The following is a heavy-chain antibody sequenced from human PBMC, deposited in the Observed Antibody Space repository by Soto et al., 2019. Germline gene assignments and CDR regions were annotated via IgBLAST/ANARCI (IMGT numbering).Heavy chain of an antibody. CDR2: IYPHDSDT. CDR3: VRRLNNTLDS. J-gene: IGHJ4*02. CDR1: GYNFATYW. D-gene: IGHD2-15*01. Sequence: VESLKISCKGYGYNFATYWIGCVRQTPGKGLEWMAFIYPHDSDTRYSPSFQGQVTISADKSIATAYLQWNNLKAPDTAIYYCVRRLNNTLDSWGQGTLVTVSS. V-gene: IGHV5-51*01.